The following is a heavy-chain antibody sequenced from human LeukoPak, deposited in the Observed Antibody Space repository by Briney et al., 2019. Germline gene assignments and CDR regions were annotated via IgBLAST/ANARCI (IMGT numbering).Heavy chain of an antibody. J-gene: IGHJ4*02. V-gene: IGHV3-23*01. CDR2: ISGSGGST. CDR1: GFTFSSYA. D-gene: IGHD1-26*01. Sequence: GGSLRLSCAASGFTFSSYAMSWVRQAPGKELEWVSAISGSGGSTYYADSVKGRFTISRGNSKNTLYLQMNSLRAEDTAVYYCARFLVGAAYYFDYWGQGTLVTVSS. CDR3: ARFLVGAAYYFDY.